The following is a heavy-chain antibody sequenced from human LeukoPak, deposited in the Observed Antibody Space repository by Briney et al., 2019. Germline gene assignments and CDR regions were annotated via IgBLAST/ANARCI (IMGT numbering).Heavy chain of an antibody. Sequence: PGGSLRLSCAASGFTFSSYGMHWVRQAPGKGLEWVAVISYDGSNKYYADSVKGRFTISRDNSKNTLYLQMNSLRAEDTAVYYCARAGYGGNSFGYWGQGTLVTVSS. V-gene: IGHV3-30*19. CDR2: ISYDGSNK. D-gene: IGHD4-23*01. J-gene: IGHJ4*02. CDR3: ARAGYGGNSFGY. CDR1: GFTFSSYG.